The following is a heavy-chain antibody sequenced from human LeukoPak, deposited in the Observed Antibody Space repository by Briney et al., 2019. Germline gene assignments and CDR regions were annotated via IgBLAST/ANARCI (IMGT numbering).Heavy chain of an antibody. CDR3: TKSDGYGFIRI. D-gene: IGHD3-10*01. V-gene: IGHV4-4*02. Sequence: GSLRLSCAASGFTLRSYWMSWVRQPPGKGLEWIGEINHSGSTNYNPSLKSRVTISLDTSKNQFSLQVISLTAADTAAYYCTKSDGYGFIRICGRGPMVTVSS. CDR1: GFTLRSYW. CDR2: INHSGST. J-gene: IGHJ3*02.